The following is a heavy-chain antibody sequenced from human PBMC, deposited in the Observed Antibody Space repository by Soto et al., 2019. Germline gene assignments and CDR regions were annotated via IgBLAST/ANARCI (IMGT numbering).Heavy chain of an antibody. V-gene: IGHV3-23*01. CDR3: AKDSSVDSYGPSFDY. Sequence: GGSLRLSCAASGFTFSSYAMSWVRQAPGKGLEWVSAISGSGGSTYYADSVKGRFTISRDNSKNTLYLQMNSLRAEDTAVYYCAKDSSVDSYGPSFDYWGQGTLVTVSS. CDR2: ISGSGGST. D-gene: IGHD5-18*01. CDR1: GFTFSSYA. J-gene: IGHJ4*02.